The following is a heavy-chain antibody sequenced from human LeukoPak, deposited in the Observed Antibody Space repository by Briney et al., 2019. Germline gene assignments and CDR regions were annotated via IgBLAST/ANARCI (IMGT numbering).Heavy chain of an antibody. J-gene: IGHJ4*02. D-gene: IGHD6-13*01. CDR3: ARKIGAADVDF. Sequence: GASVKVSCKASGYTFTSYYILWVRQAPGQGPEWMGIINPSGGGTNYAQKFQGRVTMTRDTSTSTVYMELSSLTSEDTAVYYCARKIGAADVDFWGQGTLVTVSS. V-gene: IGHV1-46*01. CDR2: INPSGGGT. CDR1: GYTFTSYY.